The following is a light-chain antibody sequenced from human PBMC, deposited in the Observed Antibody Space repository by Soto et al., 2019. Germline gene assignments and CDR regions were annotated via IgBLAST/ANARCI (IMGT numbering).Light chain of an antibody. CDR1: QSVDSN. CDR2: GAS. V-gene: IGKV3-15*01. CDR3: QQYGNLLWT. Sequence: EILMTQSPATLSVTPGERATLSCRASQSVDSNLAWYQQKPGQAPRLLIYGASTRATGISARFSGSGSGTEFTLTISSLQSEDFAVYYCQQYGNLLWTFGQGTKVDIK. J-gene: IGKJ1*01.